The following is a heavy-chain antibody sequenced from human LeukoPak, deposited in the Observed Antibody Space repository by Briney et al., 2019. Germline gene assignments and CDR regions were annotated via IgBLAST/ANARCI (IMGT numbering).Heavy chain of an antibody. V-gene: IGHV3-48*04. CDR2: ISSSGSTI. D-gene: IGHD5-18*01. Sequence: PGGSLRLSCVASGFTFSSRDWMTWVRPAPGKGLEWVSYISSSGSTIYYADSVKGRFTSSRDNAKNSLYLQMNSLRAEDTAVYYCARGGYISWGQGTLVTVSS. CDR1: GFTFSSRDW. CDR3: ARGGYIS. J-gene: IGHJ5*02.